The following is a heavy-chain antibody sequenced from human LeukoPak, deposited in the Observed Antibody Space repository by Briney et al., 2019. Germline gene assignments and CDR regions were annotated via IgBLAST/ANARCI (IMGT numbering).Heavy chain of an antibody. Sequence: PGGSLRLSCAASGFTFSSYAMSWVRQAPGKGLEWVSAISGSGGSTYYADSVKGLFTISRDNSKNTLYLQMNSLRAEDTAVYYCARDPHSIRPEPAGYSSGWYPNWFDPWGQGTLVTVSS. CDR1: GFTFSSYA. J-gene: IGHJ5*02. V-gene: IGHV3-23*01. CDR2: ISGSGGST. D-gene: IGHD6-19*01. CDR3: ARDPHSIRPEPAGYSSGWYPNWFDP.